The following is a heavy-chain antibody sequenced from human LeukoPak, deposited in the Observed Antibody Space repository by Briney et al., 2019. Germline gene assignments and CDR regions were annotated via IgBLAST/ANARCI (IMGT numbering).Heavy chain of an antibody. CDR2: MNINSGNT. CDR3: ARESPMDV. CDR1: GYTFTSYD. J-gene: IGHJ6*04. Sequence: GASVKDSCKASGYTFTSYDINWVRQATGQGLEWMGWMNINSGNTGYAQKFQGRVTMTRNTSISTAYKELSSLRSQDTTVCYSARESPMDVWGKGTTVTVSS. V-gene: IGHV1-8*01.